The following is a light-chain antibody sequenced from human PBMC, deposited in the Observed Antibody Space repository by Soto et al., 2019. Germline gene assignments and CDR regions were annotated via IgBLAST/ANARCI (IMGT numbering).Light chain of an antibody. J-gene: IGKJ1*01. Sequence: EIVLTQSPATLSLSPGERATLSCRASQSVSSYLAWYQQKPGQAPRLLIYDASNRATGIPARFSGSGSGTDFTLTISRLEPEDFAVYYCQQRSNWRETFGQGTKVEIK. V-gene: IGKV3-11*01. CDR3: QQRSNWRET. CDR1: QSVSSY. CDR2: DAS.